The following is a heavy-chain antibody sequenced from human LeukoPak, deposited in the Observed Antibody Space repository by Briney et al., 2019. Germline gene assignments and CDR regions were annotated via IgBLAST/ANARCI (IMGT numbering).Heavy chain of an antibody. CDR2: INHSGST. D-gene: IGHD6-19*01. V-gene: IGHV4-34*01. Sequence: SETLSLTCAVYGGSFSGYYWSWIRQPPGKGLEWIGEINHSGSTNYNPSLKSRVTISVDTSKNQFSLKLSSVTAADTAVYYCARGGIAVAGISYWGQGTLVTVSS. CDR3: ARGGIAVAGISY. CDR1: GGSFSGYY. J-gene: IGHJ4*02.